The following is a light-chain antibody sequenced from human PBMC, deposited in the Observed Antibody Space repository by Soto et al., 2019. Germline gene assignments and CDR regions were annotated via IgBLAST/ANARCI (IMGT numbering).Light chain of an antibody. V-gene: IGKV3-11*01. CDR1: QSVSSY. Sequence: EIVLTQSPATLSLSPGEGPTLSCRASQSVSSYLAWYQQKPGQAPRLLIYDASNRATGIPARFSGSGSRTDFTLTISSLEPEDFAVYYCQQRSNWPRTFGQGTRLEIK. CDR2: DAS. J-gene: IGKJ5*01. CDR3: QQRSNWPRT.